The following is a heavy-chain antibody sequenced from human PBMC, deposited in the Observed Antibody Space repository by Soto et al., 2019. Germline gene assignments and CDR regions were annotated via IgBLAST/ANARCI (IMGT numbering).Heavy chain of an antibody. J-gene: IGHJ6*02. V-gene: IGHV5-51*01. CDR2: IYPGDSDT. CDR3: ARQTVTYYDFWSGYYTNYYYGMDV. D-gene: IGHD3-3*01. Sequence: GESLKLSCKGSGYSFTSYWIGWVRQMPGKGLEWMGIIYPGDSDTRYSPSFQGQVTISADKSISTAYLQWSSLKASDTAMYYCARQTVTYYDFWSGYYTNYYYGMDVWGQGTTVTVSS. CDR1: GYSFTSYW.